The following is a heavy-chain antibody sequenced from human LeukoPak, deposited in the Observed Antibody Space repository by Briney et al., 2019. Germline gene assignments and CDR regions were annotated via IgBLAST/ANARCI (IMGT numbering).Heavy chain of an antibody. CDR2: IYYNGNT. CDR1: GDSISSRTNY. J-gene: IGHJ4*02. D-gene: IGHD3-22*01. CDR3: GRVRKSDTAIDY. Sequence: SETLSLTCPVSGDSISSRTNYWGWIRQPPGKGLEWIGCIYYNGNTYYNPSLRSRVAISLDTSKNQFSLKLTSVTAADTAVYYCGRVRKSDTAIDYWGQGTLVTVSS. V-gene: IGHV4-39*07.